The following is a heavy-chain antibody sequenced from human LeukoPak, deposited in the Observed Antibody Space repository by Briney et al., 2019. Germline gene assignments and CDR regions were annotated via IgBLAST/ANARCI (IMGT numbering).Heavy chain of an antibody. CDR1: GGTFNTNG. CDR3: ARERLPRGGDYWYFDI. J-gene: IGHJ2*01. CDR2: IIPALRTA. D-gene: IGHD3-10*01. V-gene: IGHV1-69*05. Sequence: SVKVSCKASGGTFNTNGITWVRQAPGAGLEWLGGIIPALRTANFAPKFQGRATMTTDESTTTVYMELTSLRSEDTAMYFCARERLPRGGDYWYFDIWGRGTLVTVSS.